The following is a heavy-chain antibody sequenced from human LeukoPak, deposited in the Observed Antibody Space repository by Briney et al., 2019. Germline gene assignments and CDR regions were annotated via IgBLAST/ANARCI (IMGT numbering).Heavy chain of an antibody. J-gene: IGHJ4*02. CDR2: ISYSGST. CDR1: GGSISSYY. D-gene: IGHD6-19*01. CDR3: ASLAGGSSSGRDPYYFDY. Sequence: SETLSLTCTVSGGSISSYYWSWIRQPPGKGLEWIGYISYSGSTNYNPSLKSRVTISVGTSKNQFSLKLSSVTAADTAVYYCASLAGGSSSGRDPYYFDYWGQGTLVTVSS. V-gene: IGHV4-59*08.